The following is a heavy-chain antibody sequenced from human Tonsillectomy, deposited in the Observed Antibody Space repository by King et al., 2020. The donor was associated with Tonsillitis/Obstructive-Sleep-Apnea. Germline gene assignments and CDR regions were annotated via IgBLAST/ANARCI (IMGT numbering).Heavy chain of an antibody. J-gene: IGHJ6*02. CDR3: ARDRCSSTSCYNQDYYYGMDV. Sequence: VQLVESGGGLVQPGGSLRLSCAASGFTFSSYEMNWVRQAPGKGLEWVSYISSSGSTIYSADSVKGRFTISRDNAKNSLYLQMNSLRAEDTAVYYCARDRCSSTSCYNQDYYYGMDVWGQGTTVTVSS. CDR2: ISSSGSTI. D-gene: IGHD2-2*02. V-gene: IGHV3-48*03. CDR1: GFTFSSYE.